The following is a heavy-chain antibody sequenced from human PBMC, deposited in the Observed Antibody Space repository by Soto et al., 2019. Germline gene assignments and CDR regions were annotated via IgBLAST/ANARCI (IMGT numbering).Heavy chain of an antibody. CDR3: ARAIAVAAYYYGMDV. CDR2: IIPILGIA. V-gene: IGHV1-69*02. D-gene: IGHD6-19*01. Sequence: SVKVSCKASGGTFSSYTISWVRQAPGQGLEWMGRIIPILGIANYAQKFQGRVTITADKSTSTAYMELSSLRSEDTAVYYCARAIAVAAYYYGMDVWGQGTTVTVSS. CDR1: GGTFSSYT. J-gene: IGHJ6*02.